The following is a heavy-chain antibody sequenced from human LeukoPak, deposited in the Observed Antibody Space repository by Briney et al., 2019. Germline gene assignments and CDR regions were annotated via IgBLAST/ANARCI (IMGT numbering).Heavy chain of an antibody. CDR3: ARGVLLSGTYYDILTGYSY. CDR2: IHYRGST. Sequence: SETLSLTCTVSGVSISSGDYYWGWIRQPPGKGLEWIGSIHYRGSTYYNPSLKSRVTISVDTSKNQFSLKLSSVTAADTAVYYCARGVLLSGTYYDILTGYSYWGQGTLVTVSS. J-gene: IGHJ4*02. V-gene: IGHV4-39*07. CDR1: GVSISSGDYY. D-gene: IGHD3-9*01.